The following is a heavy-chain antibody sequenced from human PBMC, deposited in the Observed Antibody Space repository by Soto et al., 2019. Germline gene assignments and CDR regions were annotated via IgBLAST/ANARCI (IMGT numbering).Heavy chain of an antibody. J-gene: IGHJ6*02. CDR3: VRGTPTPGLDI. CDR2: ISYDGSNK. Sequence: PGGSLRLSCAASGFTFSSYAMHWVRQAPGKGLEWVAVISYDGSNKYYADSVKGRFTISRDNSKNTLYLNMDSLRVEDTATYYCVRGTPTPGLDIWGRGTTVTVSS. D-gene: IGHD1-1*01. V-gene: IGHV3-30-3*01. CDR1: GFTFSSYA.